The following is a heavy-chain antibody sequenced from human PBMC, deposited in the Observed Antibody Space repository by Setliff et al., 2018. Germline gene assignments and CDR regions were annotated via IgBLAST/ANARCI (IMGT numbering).Heavy chain of an antibody. CDR2: IYTSWST. J-gene: IGHJ2*01. D-gene: IGHD6-19*01. Sequence: PSETLSLTCTVSGDSISSRRNYWGWFRQPAGKELEWIGQIYTSWSTNYNPSLKSRVTISLDTSKNQFSLELTSVTAADTAVYYCARSRTVAVKGGVFAVWGRGTLVTVSS. CDR1: GDSISSRRNY. V-gene: IGHV4-61*09. CDR3: ARSRTVAVKGGVFAV.